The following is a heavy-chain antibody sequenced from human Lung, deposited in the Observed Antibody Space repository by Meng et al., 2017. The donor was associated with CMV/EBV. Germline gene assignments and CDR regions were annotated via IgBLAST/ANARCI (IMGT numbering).Heavy chain of an antibody. Sequence: GGSLRLXCAASGFFVSSNYMSWVRQAPGRGLEWVSVLYTGGITYYADSVRGRFTISRDNSKNTVFLQMNSLRPEDTAVYFCARGRSSSWFDYWAQGTLVNGAS. CDR3: ARGRSSSWFDY. CDR2: LYTGGIT. V-gene: IGHV3-66*02. J-gene: IGHJ4*02. D-gene: IGHD6-13*01. CDR1: GFFVSSNY.